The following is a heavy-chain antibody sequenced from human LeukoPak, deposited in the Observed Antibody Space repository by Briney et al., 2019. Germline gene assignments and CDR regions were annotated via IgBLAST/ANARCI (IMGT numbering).Heavy chain of an antibody. D-gene: IGHD2-15*01. CDR2: ISYDGSNK. J-gene: IGHJ6*02. CDR3: AKGVVAATNAAYYGMDV. CDR1: GFTFSSYA. Sequence: GGSLRLSCAASGFTFSSYAMHWVRQAPGRGLEWVAVISYDGSNKYHADSVKGRFTISRDNSKNTLYLQMNSLRAEDTAVYYCAKGVVAATNAAYYGMDVWGQGTTVTVSS. V-gene: IGHV3-30*01.